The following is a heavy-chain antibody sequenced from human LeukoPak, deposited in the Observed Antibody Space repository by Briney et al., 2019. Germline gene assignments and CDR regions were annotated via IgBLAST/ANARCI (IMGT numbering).Heavy chain of an antibody. J-gene: IGHJ3*02. D-gene: IGHD2-15*01. CDR2: IGSAGDT. Sequence: PGGSLRLSCAASGFMFSNYDMHWVRQVSGKGLEWVSGIGSAGDTYYPGSVKGRFTTSRENAKNSLSPEMNSLGVEDTALYYCARKRCSGGSCYDDAFDIWGQGTMVTVSS. CDR1: GFMFSNYD. V-gene: IGHV3-13*01. CDR3: ARKRCSGGSCYDDAFDI.